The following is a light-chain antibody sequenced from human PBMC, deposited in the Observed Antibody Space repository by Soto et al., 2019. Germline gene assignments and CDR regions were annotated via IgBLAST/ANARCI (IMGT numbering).Light chain of an antibody. J-gene: IGKJ1*01. CDR2: EAS. V-gene: IGKV3-20*01. CDR1: QSVSSSS. CDR3: QQYRT. Sequence: EIVLTQSPGTLSLSPGERATLSCRASQSVSSSSLAWYQQNPGQAPRLLIYEASSRATGIPDRFSGSGSGTDFTLTISRLEPEDFAVYYSQQYRTFGQGTKVEIK.